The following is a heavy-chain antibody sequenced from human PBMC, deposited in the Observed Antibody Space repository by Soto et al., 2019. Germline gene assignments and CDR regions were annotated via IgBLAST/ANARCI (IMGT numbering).Heavy chain of an antibody. CDR1: GYPFSAFD. CDR2: MNPDSGDT. D-gene: IGHD2-15*01. Sequence: QVQLVQSGAEVKKPGASVKVSCEASGYPFSAFDINWVRQAGGQGLEWMGWMNPDSGDTAFVQRFQDRITMTRSTSISTAYMELSRLTSDDTAVYFCVRQPGGVATPGDDYWGQGTLVTVSS. V-gene: IGHV1-8*01. CDR3: VRQPGGVATPGDDY. J-gene: IGHJ4*02.